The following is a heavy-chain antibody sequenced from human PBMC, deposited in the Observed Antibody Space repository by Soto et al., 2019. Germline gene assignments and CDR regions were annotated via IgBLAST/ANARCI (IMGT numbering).Heavy chain of an antibody. Sequence: PLETLSLTCTASGGSISSYYWSWIRQPPGKGLEWIGYIYYSGSTNYNPSLKSRVTISVDTSKNQFSLKLSSVTAADTAVYYCARVNTNYYDSSGYYPLDYYYGMDVWGQGTTVTV. CDR3: ARVNTNYYDSSGYYPLDYYYGMDV. J-gene: IGHJ6*02. V-gene: IGHV4-59*01. CDR2: IYYSGST. CDR1: GGSISSYY. D-gene: IGHD3-22*01.